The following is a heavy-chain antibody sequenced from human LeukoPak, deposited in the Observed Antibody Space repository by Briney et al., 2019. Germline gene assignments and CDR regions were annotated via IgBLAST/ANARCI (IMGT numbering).Heavy chain of an antibody. Sequence: SETLSLTCTVSGGSISSHYWTWIRQPPGKGLEWIGYIYYRGGTNYNPSLQSRVTISVDTSKNQFSLKLSSVTAADTAVYYCARGSLTYYDSSGYYYRAFDIWGQGTMVTVSS. CDR1: GGSISSHY. CDR2: IYYRGGT. CDR3: ARGSLTYYDSSGYYYRAFDI. V-gene: IGHV4-59*11. D-gene: IGHD3-22*01. J-gene: IGHJ3*02.